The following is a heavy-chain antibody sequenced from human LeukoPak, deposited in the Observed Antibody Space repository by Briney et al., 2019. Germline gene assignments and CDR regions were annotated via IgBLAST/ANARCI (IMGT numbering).Heavy chain of an antibody. CDR1: GFTFSNAW. Sequence: GGSLRLSCAASGFTFSNAWMSWVRQAPGKGLEWVANIKQDGSEKYYVDSVKGRFTISRDNAKNSLYLQMNSLRAEDTAVYYCARDHSVADTDYYYYYYMDVWGKGTTVTVSS. CDR2: IKQDGSEK. V-gene: IGHV3-7*01. J-gene: IGHJ6*03. CDR3: ARDHSVADTDYYYYYYMDV. D-gene: IGHD6-19*01.